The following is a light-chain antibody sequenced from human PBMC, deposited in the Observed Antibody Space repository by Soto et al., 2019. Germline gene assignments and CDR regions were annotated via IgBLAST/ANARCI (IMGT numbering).Light chain of an antibody. CDR3: QQYYTAPLT. J-gene: IGKJ4*01. CDR2: WAS. CDR1: QSVLYSSNNKNY. Sequence: DIVMTQSPDSLAVSLGERATINCKSSQSVLYSSNNKNYLAWYQQKSGQPPKLLIYWASTRESGVPDRFSGSGSGADSTLTISSLQAEDVAVYYCQQYYTAPLTFGGGTKVEIK. V-gene: IGKV4-1*01.